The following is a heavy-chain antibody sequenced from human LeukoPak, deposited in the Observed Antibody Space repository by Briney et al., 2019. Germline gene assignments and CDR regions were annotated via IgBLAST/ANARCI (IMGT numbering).Heavy chain of an antibody. CDR2: MNPNSGNT. J-gene: IGHJ3*02. V-gene: IGHV1-8*01. D-gene: IGHD3-3*01. Sequence: ASVKVSCKASGYTFTSYDINWVRQATGQGLEWMGWMNPNSGNTGYAQKFQGRVTITSKTSISTVHMELSSLRSEDTAVYYCARSVGDAFDIWGQGTMVTVSS. CDR1: GYTFTSYD. CDR3: ARSVGDAFDI.